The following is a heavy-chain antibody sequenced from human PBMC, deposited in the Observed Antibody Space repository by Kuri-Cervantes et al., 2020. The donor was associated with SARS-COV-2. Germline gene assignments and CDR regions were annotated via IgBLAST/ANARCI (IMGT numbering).Heavy chain of an antibody. CDR1: GFTFSDHY. V-gene: IGHV3-72*01. CDR2: TRNKANSYTT. Sequence: GGSLRLSCAASGFTFSDHYMDWVRQAPGKGLEWVGRTRNKANSYTTEYAASVKGRFTISRDDSKNSLYLQMNSLKTEDTAVYYCARSGERADYNFDHWGQGTLVTVSS. CDR3: ARSGERADYNFDH. J-gene: IGHJ4*02. D-gene: IGHD4-11*01.